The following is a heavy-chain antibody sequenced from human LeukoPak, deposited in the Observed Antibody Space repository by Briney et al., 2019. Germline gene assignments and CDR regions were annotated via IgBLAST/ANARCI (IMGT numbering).Heavy chain of an antibody. CDR1: GFTFSSYS. Sequence: NTGGSLRLSCAASGFTFSSYSMNWVRQAPGKGLEWVSSISSSSSYIYYADSVKGRFTISRDNAKNSLYLQMNSLRAEDTAVYYCARSRGIVVVPAAPFDYWGQGTLVTVPS. D-gene: IGHD2-2*01. J-gene: IGHJ4*02. CDR2: ISSSSSYI. CDR3: ARSRGIVVVPAAPFDY. V-gene: IGHV3-21*01.